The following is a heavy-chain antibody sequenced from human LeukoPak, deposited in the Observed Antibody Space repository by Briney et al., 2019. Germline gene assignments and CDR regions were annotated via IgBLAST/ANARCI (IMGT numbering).Heavy chain of an antibody. CDR1: GYTFTDYY. CDR2: INPNTGGT. J-gene: IGHJ4*02. Sequence: ASVKVSCKASGYTFTDYYLHWVRQAPGQGLEWMGWINPNTGGTNYAQKFQGRVTMTRDTSISTAYMELSRLRSDDTAVYYCARVVGPRGPFVYWGQGTLVTVSS. D-gene: IGHD1-26*01. CDR3: ARVVGPRGPFVY. V-gene: IGHV1-2*02.